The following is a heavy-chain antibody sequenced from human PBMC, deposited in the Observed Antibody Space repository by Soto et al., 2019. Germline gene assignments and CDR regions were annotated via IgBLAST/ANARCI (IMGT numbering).Heavy chain of an antibody. CDR3: AREGAATIFGVFSGFQEAFDI. V-gene: IGHV1-46*03. D-gene: IGHD3-3*01. CDR2: INPSGGSP. J-gene: IGHJ3*02. CDR1: GYTFTSYY. Sequence: QVQLVQSGAEVKKPGASVKVSCKASGYTFTSYYLHWVRQAPGQGLEWMGIINPSGGSPDYAQEFQGRVTMSRDTSTSTVYMELSILSSEDMAFYYCAREGAATIFGVFSGFQEAFDIWGQGTMVTVSS.